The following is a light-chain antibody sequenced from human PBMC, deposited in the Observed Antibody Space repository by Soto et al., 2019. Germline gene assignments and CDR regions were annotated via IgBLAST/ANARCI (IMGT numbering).Light chain of an antibody. Sequence: QSALTQPASVSGSPGQSFTISCTGTSSDVGGYNYVSWYQQHPGKASKLMIYDVSNRPSGVSNRFSGSKSGNTASLTISGLQAEDEADYFCSSYTSSSLYVFGTGTKLTVL. CDR3: SSYTSSSLYV. J-gene: IGLJ1*01. CDR2: DVS. V-gene: IGLV2-14*01. CDR1: SSDVGGYNY.